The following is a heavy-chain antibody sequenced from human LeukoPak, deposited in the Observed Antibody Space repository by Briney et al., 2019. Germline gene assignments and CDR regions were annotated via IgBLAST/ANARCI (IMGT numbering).Heavy chain of an antibody. Sequence: PSETLSLTFSVSGGSTTGYFWTWIRQPPGKGLEWIGGIYHSGSTYYNPSLKSRVTISVDTSKNQFSLKLSSVTAADTAVYYCARDVNGVVVPAATEDFWGQGTLVTVSS. D-gene: IGHD2-2*01. CDR2: IYHSGST. V-gene: IGHV4-38-2*02. J-gene: IGHJ4*02. CDR3: ARDVNGVVVPAATEDF. CDR1: GGSTTGYF.